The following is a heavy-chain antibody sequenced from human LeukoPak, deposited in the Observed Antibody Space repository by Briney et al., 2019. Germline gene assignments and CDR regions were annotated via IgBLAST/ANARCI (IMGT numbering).Heavy chain of an antibody. CDR3: AKVGHSGYDELDY. CDR1: GFTFSSHG. J-gene: IGHJ4*02. V-gene: IGHV3-23*01. Sequence: PGGSLRLSCAASGFTFSSHGMNWVRQAPGKGLEWVSGITGSGGNRYYADSVKGRFTISRDNSKNTLYLQMNSLRAEDTAVYYCAKVGHSGYDELDYWGQGTLVTVSS. D-gene: IGHD5-12*01. CDR2: ITGSGGNR.